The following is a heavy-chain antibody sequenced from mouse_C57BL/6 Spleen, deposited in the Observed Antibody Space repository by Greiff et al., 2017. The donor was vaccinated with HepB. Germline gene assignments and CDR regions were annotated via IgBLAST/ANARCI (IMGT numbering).Heavy chain of an antibody. V-gene: IGHV5-17*01. CDR2: ISSGSSTI. CDR3: ASLPYGNYSYYYAMDY. Sequence: DVMLVESGGGLVKPGGSLKLSCAASGFTFSDYGMHWVRQAPEKGLEWVAYISSGSSTIYYADTVKGRFTISRDNAKNTLFLQMTSLRSEDTAMYYCASLPYGNYSYYYAMDYWGQGTSVTVSS. J-gene: IGHJ4*01. D-gene: IGHD2-1*01. CDR1: GFTFSDYG.